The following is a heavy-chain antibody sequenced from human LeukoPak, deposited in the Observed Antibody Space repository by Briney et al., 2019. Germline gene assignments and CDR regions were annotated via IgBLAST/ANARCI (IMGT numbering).Heavy chain of an antibody. J-gene: IGHJ6*03. CDR1: GDSVSSNSAA. D-gene: IGHD5-12*01. V-gene: IGHV6-1*01. Sequence: SQTLSLTCAISGDSVSSNSAACNWIRQSPSRGLEWLGRTYYRSKWYNDYAVSVKSRITINPDTSKNQFSLQLNSVTPEDTAVYYCARTGSGYDPPYYYYMDVWGKGTTVTISS. CDR3: ARTGSGYDPPYYYYMDV. CDR2: TYYRSKWYN.